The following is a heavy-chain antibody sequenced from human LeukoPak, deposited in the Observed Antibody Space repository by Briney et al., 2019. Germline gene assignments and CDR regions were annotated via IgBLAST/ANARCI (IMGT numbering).Heavy chain of an antibody. Sequence: GGSLRLSCAASGFTFSNAWMSWVRQAPGKGLEWVGRIKSKTDGGTTDYAAPVKGRFTISRDDSKNTLYLQMNSPKTEDTAVYYCTTAPNIVVVPAATPWGQGTLVTVSS. CDR1: GFTFSNAW. V-gene: IGHV3-15*01. D-gene: IGHD2-2*01. CDR2: IKSKTDGGTT. CDR3: TTAPNIVVVPAATP. J-gene: IGHJ5*02.